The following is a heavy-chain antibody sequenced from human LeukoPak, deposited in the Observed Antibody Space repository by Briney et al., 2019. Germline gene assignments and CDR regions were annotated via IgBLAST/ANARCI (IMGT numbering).Heavy chain of an antibody. Sequence: SVKVSCKASGGTFSSYAISWVRQAPGQGLEWMGGIIPIFGIANYAQKFQGRVTITADKSTSTAYMELSSLRSEDTAVYYCARAVVVVAATNGAFDIWGQGTMVTVSS. CDR3: ARAVVVVAATNGAFDI. J-gene: IGHJ3*02. CDR1: GGTFSSYA. D-gene: IGHD2-15*01. V-gene: IGHV1-69*17. CDR2: IIPIFGIA.